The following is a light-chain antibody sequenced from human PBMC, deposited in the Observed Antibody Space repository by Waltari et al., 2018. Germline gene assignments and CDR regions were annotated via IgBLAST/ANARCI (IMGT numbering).Light chain of an antibody. CDR3: QQSYSTPPYT. CDR2: AAS. Sequence: DIQMTHSPSSLSASVGASVTITCRASQSLSSYLNWYQQKPGKAPKLLLYAASSLQSGVPSRFSGSGAGTDFTLTISSLQPEDFATYYCQQSYSTPPYTFGQGTKLEIK. V-gene: IGKV1-39*01. J-gene: IGKJ2*01. CDR1: QSLSSY.